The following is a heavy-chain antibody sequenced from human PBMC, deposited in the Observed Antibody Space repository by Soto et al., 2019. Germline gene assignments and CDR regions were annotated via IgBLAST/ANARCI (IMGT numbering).Heavy chain of an antibody. J-gene: IGHJ4*02. CDR2: IYYSGST. V-gene: IGHV4-30-4*01. CDR3: ARALTFYSSGWYDY. Sequence: SETLSLTCTVSGGSISSGDYYWSWIRQPPGKGPEWIGYIYYSGSTYYNPSLKSRVTISVDTSKNQFSLKLSSVTAADTAVYYCARALTFYSSGWYDYWGQGTLVTVSS. CDR1: GGSISSGDYY. D-gene: IGHD6-19*01.